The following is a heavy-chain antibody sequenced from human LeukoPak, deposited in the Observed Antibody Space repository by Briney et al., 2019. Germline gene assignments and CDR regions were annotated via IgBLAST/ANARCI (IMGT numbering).Heavy chain of an antibody. D-gene: IGHD3-9*01. CDR1: GFTFSTYA. J-gene: IGHJ3*02. CDR3: AREYYHILTGHQNNAFDI. V-gene: IGHV3-23*01. CDR2: LSGSAGST. Sequence: GGSPRLSCAASGFTFSTYAMNWVRQAPGKGLEWVSALSGSAGSTYYADSVKGRFTISRDNSKNTLYLQMNSLRAEDTAVYYCAREYYHILTGHQNNAFDIWGQGTMVTVSS.